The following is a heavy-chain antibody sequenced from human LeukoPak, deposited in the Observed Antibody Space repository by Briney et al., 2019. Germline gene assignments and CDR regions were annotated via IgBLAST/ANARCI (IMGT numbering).Heavy chain of an antibody. CDR3: ARGAWYNSAYTALHYFDY. V-gene: IGHV1-8*01. CDR2: MNPNNGNA. Sequence: ASVKVSCKASGYTFTNYDINWVRQANGQGLEWMGWMNPNNGNAGYAQKFQDKVTMTRDTSISTAYMELSSLRSEDTAIYYCARGAWYNSAYTALHYFDYWGQGTLVTVSS. J-gene: IGHJ4*02. D-gene: IGHD6-19*01. CDR1: GYTFTNYD.